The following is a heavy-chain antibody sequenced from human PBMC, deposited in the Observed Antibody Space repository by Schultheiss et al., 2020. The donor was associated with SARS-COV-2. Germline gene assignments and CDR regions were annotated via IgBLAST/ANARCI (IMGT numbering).Heavy chain of an antibody. Sequence: GGSLRLSCAASGFTFSSYAMHWVRQAPGRGLEWVAVISSDGSNEYYADSVKGRFTISRDNSKNTLYLQMNSLRAEDTAVYYCASLRVPDYGDYVSPLDPFDIWGQGTMVTVSS. J-gene: IGHJ3*02. D-gene: IGHD4-17*01. CDR1: GFTFSSYA. V-gene: IGHV3-30-3*01. CDR2: ISSDGSNE. CDR3: ASLRVPDYGDYVSPLDPFDI.